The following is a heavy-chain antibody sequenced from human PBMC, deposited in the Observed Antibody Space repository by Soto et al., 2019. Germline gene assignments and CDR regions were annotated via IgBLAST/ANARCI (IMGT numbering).Heavy chain of an antibody. CDR1: GYTFTSYA. D-gene: IGHD2-15*01. J-gene: IGHJ6*02. Sequence: GASVKVSCKASGYTFTSYAMHWVHQAPGQRLEWMGWINAGNGNTKYSQKFQGRVTITRDTSASTAYMELSSLRSEDTAVYYCARAPMVVAATHYYGMDVWGQGTTVTVYS. CDR2: INAGNGNT. V-gene: IGHV1-3*01. CDR3: ARAPMVVAATHYYGMDV.